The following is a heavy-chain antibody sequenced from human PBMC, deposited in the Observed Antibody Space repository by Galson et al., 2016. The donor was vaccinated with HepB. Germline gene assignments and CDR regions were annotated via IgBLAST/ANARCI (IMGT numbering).Heavy chain of an antibody. V-gene: IGHV1-69*06. D-gene: IGHD6-19*01. Sequence: SVKVSCKASGGTFTSYAISWVRQAPGQGLEWMGGIIPIFGTAIYAQNFQGRVTITADKPTNTAYMELSSLRSEDTAVYYCARDAYEEQWPVNWFDPWGQGTLVTVSS. CDR2: IIPIFGTA. CDR3: ARDAYEEQWPVNWFDP. J-gene: IGHJ5*02. CDR1: GGTFTSYA.